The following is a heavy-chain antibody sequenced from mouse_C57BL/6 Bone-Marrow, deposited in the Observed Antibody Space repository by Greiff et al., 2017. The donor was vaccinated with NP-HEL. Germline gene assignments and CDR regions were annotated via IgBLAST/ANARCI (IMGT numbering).Heavy chain of an antibody. Sequence: EVKLMESGGGLVKPGGSLKLSCAASGFTFSSYAMSWVRQTPEKRLEWVATISDGGSYTYYPDNVKGRFTISRDTAKNNLYLQMSHLKSEDTAMYYCARDRTAQAKAWFAYWGQGTLVTVSA. CDR3: ARDRTAQAKAWFAY. V-gene: IGHV5-4*01. CDR1: GFTFSSYA. CDR2: ISDGGSYT. J-gene: IGHJ3*01. D-gene: IGHD3-2*02.